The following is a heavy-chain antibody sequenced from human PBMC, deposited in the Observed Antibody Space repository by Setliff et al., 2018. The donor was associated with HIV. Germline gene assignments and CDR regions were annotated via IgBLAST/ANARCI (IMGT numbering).Heavy chain of an antibody. CDR1: GGSFSDYY. CDR2: IYYSGST. V-gene: IGHV4-59*08. Sequence: SETLSLTCAVYGGSFSDYYWTWIRQPPGRGLEWIGYIYYSGSTNYNPSLKSRVTMSVDTSKNQFSLNLNSVTATDTAIYYCATERWLYQNFDSWGQGTQVTVSS. CDR3: ATERWLYQNFDS. J-gene: IGHJ4*02. D-gene: IGHD3-16*01.